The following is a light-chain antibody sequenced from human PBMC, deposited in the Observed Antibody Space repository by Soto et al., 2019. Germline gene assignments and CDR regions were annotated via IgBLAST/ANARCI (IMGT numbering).Light chain of an antibody. CDR2: WAS. CDR1: QTVLHGSNY. V-gene: IGKV4-1*01. CDR3: QQYYTTPVT. J-gene: IGKJ1*01. Sequence: DIVMTQSPDSLAVSLGERATINCKSSQTVLHGSNYLAWYQQKPGQPPKLLIYWASTRESGAPDGFSGSGSGKDFPLTISSLQAEDVAVYYCQQYYTTPVTFGQGTKVEIK.